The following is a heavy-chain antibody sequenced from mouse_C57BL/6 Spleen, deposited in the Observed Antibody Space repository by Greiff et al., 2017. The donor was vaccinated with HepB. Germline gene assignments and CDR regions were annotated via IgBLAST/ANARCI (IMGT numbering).Heavy chain of an antibody. CDR1: GFTFSSYG. CDR3: AIYGSSPLDY. Sequence: EVHLVESGGDLVKPGGSLKLSCAASGFTFSSYGMSWVRQTPDKRLEWVATISSGGSYTYYPDSVKGRFTISRDNAKNTLYLQMSSLKSEDTAMYYCAIYGSSPLDYWGQGTTLTVSS. V-gene: IGHV5-6*01. CDR2: ISSGGSYT. D-gene: IGHD1-1*01. J-gene: IGHJ2*01.